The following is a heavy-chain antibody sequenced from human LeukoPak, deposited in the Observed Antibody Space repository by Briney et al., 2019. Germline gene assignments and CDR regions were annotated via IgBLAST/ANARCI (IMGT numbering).Heavy chain of an antibody. D-gene: IGHD5-18*01. CDR2: ISSSSSYI. V-gene: IGHV3-21*01. CDR1: GFIFSSYS. CDR3: ARAWGTAMGPLFAY. Sequence: GGSLRLSCAASGFIFSSYSMNWVRQAPGKGLEWVSSISSSSSYIYYADSVKGRFTISRDNAKNSLYLQMNSLRAEDTAVYYCARAWGTAMGPLFAYWGQGTLVTVSS. J-gene: IGHJ4*02.